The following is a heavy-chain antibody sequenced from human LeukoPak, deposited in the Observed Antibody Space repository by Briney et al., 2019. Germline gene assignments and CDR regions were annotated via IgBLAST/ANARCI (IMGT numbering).Heavy chain of an antibody. V-gene: IGHV6-1*01. J-gene: IGHJ6*03. CDR2: TYYRSQWFN. CDR3: ARSRGIWFGELPHLEYYYYYMDV. CDR1: GDNVSS. D-gene: IGHD3-10*01. Sequence: SQTLSLTCAISGDNVSSMRQSPSRGLEWLGRTYYRSQWFNDYAVSLKSRITINPDTSKNQVSLQLNSVTPEDTAVYYCARSRGIWFGELPHLEYYYYYMDVWGKGTTVTVSS.